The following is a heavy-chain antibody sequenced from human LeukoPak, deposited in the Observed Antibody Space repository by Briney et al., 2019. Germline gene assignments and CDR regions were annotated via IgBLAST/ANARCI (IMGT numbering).Heavy chain of an antibody. CDR3: ARDPYSGNYGTYYYYMDV. D-gene: IGHD1-26*01. J-gene: IGHJ6*03. V-gene: IGHV3-21*01. Sequence: GGSLRLSCAASGFTFSFYSMNWVRQAPGKAMEWVSSITSSGTYTFYADSVKGRFTISRDNAKNSLYLQMDSLGPEDTAVYYCARDPYSGNYGTYYYYMDVWGKGTTVTISS. CDR1: GFTFSFYS. CDR2: ITSSGTYT.